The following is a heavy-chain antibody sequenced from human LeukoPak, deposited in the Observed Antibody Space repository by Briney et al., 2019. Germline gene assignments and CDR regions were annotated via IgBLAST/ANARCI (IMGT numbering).Heavy chain of an antibody. Sequence: GGSLRLSCAASGFSFSNHSMNWVRQAPGKGLEWVSSISTSSSHMYYADSVKGRFTISRDNAKNSLYLQMNSLRAEDTAVYYCARDDTSAHFFDYWGQGTLVTVS. CDR1: GFSFSNHS. CDR2: ISTSSSHM. D-gene: IGHD3-10*01. V-gene: IGHV3-21*01. J-gene: IGHJ4*02. CDR3: ARDDTSAHFFDY.